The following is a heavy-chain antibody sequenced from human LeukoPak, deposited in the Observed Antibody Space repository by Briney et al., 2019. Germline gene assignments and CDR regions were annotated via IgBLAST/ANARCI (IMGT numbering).Heavy chain of an antibody. D-gene: IGHD3-10*01. CDR1: GFTFSSYS. V-gene: IGHV3-48*01. Sequence: PGGSLRLSCAASGFTFSSYSMNWVRQAPGKGLEWVSYISSSSSTIYYADSVKGRFTISRDNAKNSLYLQMNSLRVDDTAVYYCARDMYYGSGTPMQYGMDVWGQGTTVTVSS. CDR2: ISSSSSTI. J-gene: IGHJ6*02. CDR3: ARDMYYGSGTPMQYGMDV.